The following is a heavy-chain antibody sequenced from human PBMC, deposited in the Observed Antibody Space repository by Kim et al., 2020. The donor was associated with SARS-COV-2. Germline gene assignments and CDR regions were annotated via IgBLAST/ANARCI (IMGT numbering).Heavy chain of an antibody. CDR3: ARDHGETKVLRVLEWSKGFYYMDV. J-gene: IGHJ6*03. CDR2: INPSGGST. Sequence: ASVKVSCKASGYTFTSYYMHWVRQAPGQGLEWMGIINPSGGSTSYAQKFQGRVTMTRDTSTSTVYRELSSLRSEDTAVYYCARDHGETKVLRVLEWSKGFYYMDVWGKGTTVTVSS. V-gene: IGHV1-46*01. D-gene: IGHD3-3*01. CDR1: GYTFTSYY.